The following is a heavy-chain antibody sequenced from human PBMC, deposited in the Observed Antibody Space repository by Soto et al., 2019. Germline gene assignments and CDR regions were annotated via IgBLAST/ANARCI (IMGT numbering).Heavy chain of an antibody. Sequence: SETLSLTCTVSGDSISSGDYYWSWIRQPPGKGLEWIGYIYYTGSTYYNPSLKSRLSISVDTSKNQFSLSLHSVTAADTAVYYCARGGGEYDYWGPGTLVTVSS. D-gene: IGHD4-17*01. J-gene: IGHJ4*02. V-gene: IGHV4-30-4*01. CDR2: IYYTGST. CDR1: GDSISSGDYY. CDR3: ARGGGEYDY.